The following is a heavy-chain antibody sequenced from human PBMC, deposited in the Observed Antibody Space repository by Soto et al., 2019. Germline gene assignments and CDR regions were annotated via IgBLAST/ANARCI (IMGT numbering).Heavy chain of an antibody. J-gene: IGHJ4*02. V-gene: IGHV3-23*01. D-gene: IGHD3-22*01. CDR1: VFTFINYG. Sequence: PGGSLRLSCAASVFTFINYGMGFVRQAPGKGLEWVSSISGSGGSSYHADSVMGRITISRDNSKNTLFLQMNNLRAEDTAIYYCAGRGEVEVTGFVYWGQGTMVTVYS. CDR3: AGRGEVEVTGFVY. CDR2: ISGSGGSS.